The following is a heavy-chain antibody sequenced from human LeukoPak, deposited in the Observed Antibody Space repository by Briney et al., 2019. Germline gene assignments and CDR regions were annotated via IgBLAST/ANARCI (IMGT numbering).Heavy chain of an antibody. CDR1: GFTFSSYG. CDR2: ISYDGSNK. V-gene: IGHV3-30*03. D-gene: IGHD3-10*01. J-gene: IGHJ4*02. Sequence: GGSLRLSCAASGFTFSSYGMHWVRQAPGKGLEWVAVISYDGSNKYYADSVKGRFTISRDNSKNTLYLQMSGLRAEDTAVYYCARSVASTVRGVGYWGQGTLVTVSS. CDR3: ARSVASTVRGVGY.